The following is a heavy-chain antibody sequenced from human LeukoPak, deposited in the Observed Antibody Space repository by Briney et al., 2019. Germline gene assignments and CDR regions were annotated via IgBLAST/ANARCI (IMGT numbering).Heavy chain of an antibody. J-gene: IGHJ3*02. V-gene: IGHV5-51*01. CDR2: IYPGDSDT. Sequence: KGGESLKISCKGSGYSFTSYWIGWVRQMPGKGLEWMGIIYPGDSDTRYSPSFQGQVTISADKSISTAYLQWSSLKASDTAMYYCARQLRRRELVGSSFAFDIWGQGTMVTVSS. D-gene: IGHD6-6*01. CDR3: ARQLRRRELVGSSFAFDI. CDR1: GYSFTSYW.